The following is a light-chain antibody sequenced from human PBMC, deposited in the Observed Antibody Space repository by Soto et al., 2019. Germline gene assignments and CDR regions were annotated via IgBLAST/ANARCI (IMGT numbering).Light chain of an antibody. CDR3: QQRSDSYT. J-gene: IGKJ2*01. V-gene: IGKV3-11*01. Sequence: EIVLTQSPATLSLSPGERATLSCRASQSVINYLAWYQQKPGQAPRLLIYDASNRATGIPARFSGSGSGTDFALAIGRLEPEDFAVYYCQQRSDSYTFGQGTKLEIK. CDR2: DAS. CDR1: QSVINY.